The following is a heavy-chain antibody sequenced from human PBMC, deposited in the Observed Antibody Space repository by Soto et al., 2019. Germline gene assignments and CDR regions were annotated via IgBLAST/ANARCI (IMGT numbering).Heavy chain of an antibody. Sequence: ASVKVSCKASGYTFTSYFISWVRQAPGQGLEWMGWISAYNGNTNYAQKLQGRVTMTTDTSTSTAYMELRSLRSDDTAVYYCARDSLDLITMAPNWFDTLGQRTLLTVSS. CDR2: ISAYNGNT. J-gene: IGHJ5*02. CDR1: GYTFTSYF. D-gene: IGHD3-10*01. CDR3: ARDSLDLITMAPNWFDT. V-gene: IGHV1-18*01.